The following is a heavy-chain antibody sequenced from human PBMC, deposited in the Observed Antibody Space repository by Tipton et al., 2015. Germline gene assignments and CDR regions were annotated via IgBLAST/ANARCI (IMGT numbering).Heavy chain of an antibody. D-gene: IGHD5/OR15-5a*01. CDR3: VRYGVSHAMDV. J-gene: IGHJ6*02. CDR1: GFIFSSYW. CDR2: IKPDGSEE. Sequence: SLRLSCAASGFIFSSYWMGWVRQGPGKGLEWVAYIKPDGSEEKHVDAVRGRFTISRDNAQKSLYRQMNSLRAEDTAVYYCVRYGVSHAMDVWGQGTMVTVSS. V-gene: IGHV3-7*05.